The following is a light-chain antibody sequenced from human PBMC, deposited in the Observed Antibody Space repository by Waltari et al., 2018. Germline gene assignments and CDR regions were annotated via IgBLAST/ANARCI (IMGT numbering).Light chain of an antibody. CDR3: QQYYSTPHT. V-gene: IGKV4-1*01. J-gene: IGKJ4*01. CDR2: WAS. Sequence: DKVMTQSPDSLAVSLGERATINCKSSQTLFSSSNNKDWLAWYQQKVGQSPKLLFYWASTRESGVPDRCSGSGSGTDFTLTISSLQAEDVAVYYCQQYYSTPHTFGGGTKVEI. CDR1: QTLFSSSNNKDW.